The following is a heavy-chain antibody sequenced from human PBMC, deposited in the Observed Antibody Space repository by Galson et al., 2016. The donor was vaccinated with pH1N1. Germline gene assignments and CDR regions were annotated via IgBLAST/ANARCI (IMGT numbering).Heavy chain of an antibody. D-gene: IGHD3-9*01. Sequence: SGAEVKKPGASVKVSCKASGYNFNVYYMHWVRQAPGQGLQWMGWIDPNSGTTYYAQKFQGRVTMTRDTSISTAYMELSRLTSDDTALYYCARILRTLVFDYWGQGTLVTVSS. CDR2: IDPNSGTT. J-gene: IGHJ4*02. V-gene: IGHV1-2*02. CDR1: GYNFNVYY. CDR3: ARILRTLVFDY.